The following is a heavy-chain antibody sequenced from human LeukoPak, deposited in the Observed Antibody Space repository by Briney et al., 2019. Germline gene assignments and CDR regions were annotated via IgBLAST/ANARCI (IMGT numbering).Heavy chain of an antibody. Sequence: PSETLSLTCTVSGVSISSGGYYWRWIRQHPGRGLEWIVYIYYSGSTYYNPSLKSRVTISVDTSKNQFSLKLSSVTAADAAVYYCARDSPPWIAAAGTDYYYGMDVWGKGTTVTVSS. CDR3: ARDSPPWIAAAGTDYYYGMDV. D-gene: IGHD6-13*01. V-gene: IGHV4-31*03. J-gene: IGHJ6*04. CDR2: IYYSGST. CDR1: GVSISSGGYY.